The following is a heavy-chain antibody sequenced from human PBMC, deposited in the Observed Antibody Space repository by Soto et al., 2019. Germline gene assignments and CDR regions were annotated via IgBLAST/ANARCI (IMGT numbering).Heavy chain of an antibody. CDR3: ARVRIAVAGTNYYYYYGMDV. CDR2: IYHSGST. CDR1: GGSISSSNW. Sequence: SETLSLTCAVSGGSISSSNWWSWVRQPPGKGLEWIGEIYHSGSTNYNPSLKSRVTISVDKSKNQFSLKLSSVTAADTAVYYCARVRIAVAGTNYYYYYGMDVWGQGTTVTVSS. J-gene: IGHJ6*02. V-gene: IGHV4-4*02. D-gene: IGHD6-19*01.